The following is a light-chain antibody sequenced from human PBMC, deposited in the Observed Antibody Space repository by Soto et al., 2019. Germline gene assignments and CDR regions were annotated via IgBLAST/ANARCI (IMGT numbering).Light chain of an antibody. J-gene: IGKJ1*01. Sequence: EIVLTQSPATLSLSPGERAPLSSRASQLVSSYLAWYQQKPGQAPRLLIYGASTRATGLPDRFTGRGSGTDFNLTISRLEPEDFAVYYCQQYGISPRTFGQGTKLEIK. CDR3: QQYGISPRT. CDR1: QLVSSY. V-gene: IGKV3-20*01. CDR2: GAS.